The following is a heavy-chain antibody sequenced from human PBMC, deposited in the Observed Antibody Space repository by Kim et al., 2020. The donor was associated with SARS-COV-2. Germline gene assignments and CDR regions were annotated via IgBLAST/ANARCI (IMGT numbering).Heavy chain of an antibody. V-gene: IGHV1-3*01. Sequence: ASVKVSCKASGYTFDTFSLYWVRQAPGQRFEWMGWINGGNGNTRYSQNFQGRLTITRDTSATTAYMELSRLTSKDTAVYFCAREDSGSYNWLDPWGQGTLVTVSS. CDR1: GYTFDTFS. D-gene: IGHD3-10*01. J-gene: IGHJ5*02. CDR2: INGGNGNT. CDR3: AREDSGSYNWLDP.